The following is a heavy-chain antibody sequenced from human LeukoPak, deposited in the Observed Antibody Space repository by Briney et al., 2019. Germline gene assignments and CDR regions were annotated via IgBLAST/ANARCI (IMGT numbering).Heavy chain of an antibody. CDR3: ARDEYYYDSSGYYSPYYFDY. V-gene: IGHV1-18*01. CDR2: VSPYNDNT. D-gene: IGHD3-22*01. J-gene: IGHJ4*02. CDR1: GYTFARHG. Sequence: ASVKVSCKXSGYTFARHGITWVRQAPGQGLEWMGWVSPYNDNTNYSQKLHGRVTMTTDTSTSTAYMELRSLRSDDTAVYYCARDEYYYDSSGYYSPYYFDYWGQGTLVTVSS.